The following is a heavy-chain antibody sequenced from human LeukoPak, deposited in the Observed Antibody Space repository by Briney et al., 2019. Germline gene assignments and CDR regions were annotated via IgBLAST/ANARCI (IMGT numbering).Heavy chain of an antibody. CDR3: ASLSIGSPFNGMDV. CDR1: GFTVSSNY. CDR2: IYSGGST. D-gene: IGHD3-10*01. V-gene: IGHV3-53*01. J-gene: IGHJ6*02. Sequence: GGSLRLSCAASGFTVSSNYMSWVRHAPGKGLEWVSVIYSGGSTYYADSVKGRFTISRDNSKNTLYLQMNSLRAEDTAVYYCASLSIGSPFNGMDVWGQGTTVTVSS.